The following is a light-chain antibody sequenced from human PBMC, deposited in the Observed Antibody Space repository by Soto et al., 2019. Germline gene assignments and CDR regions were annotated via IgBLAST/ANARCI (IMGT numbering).Light chain of an antibody. Sequence: QSVLTQPASVSGSPGQSITISCTGTSSDVGGYNYVSWYQQHPGKAPKLMIYEVNNRPSGVSNRFSGSKSGNTASLTISGLQAEDEADYYCTSYTSSNTPVFGGGTSSPS. J-gene: IGLJ3*02. V-gene: IGLV2-14*01. CDR2: EVN. CDR1: SSDVGGYNY. CDR3: TSYTSSNTPV.